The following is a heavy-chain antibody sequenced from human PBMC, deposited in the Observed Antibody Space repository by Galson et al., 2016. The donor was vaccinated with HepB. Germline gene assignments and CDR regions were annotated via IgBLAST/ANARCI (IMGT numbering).Heavy chain of an antibody. CDR3: ATPDEGSGRIFDY. Sequence: SLRLSCAASGFTFTTYWMTWVRQAPGKGLEWVANIKQDGSEKYYVDSVKGWFTISRDNAKNSLYLQMNSLRAEDTAVYYCATPDEGSGRIFDYWGQGTLVTVSS. J-gene: IGHJ4*02. CDR2: IKQDGSEK. CDR1: GFTFTTYW. V-gene: IGHV3-7*03. D-gene: IGHD2-15*01.